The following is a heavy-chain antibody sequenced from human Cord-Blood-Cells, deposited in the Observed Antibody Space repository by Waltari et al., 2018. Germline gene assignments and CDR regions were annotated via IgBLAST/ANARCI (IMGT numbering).Heavy chain of an antibody. J-gene: IGHJ6*03. D-gene: IGHD6-6*01. V-gene: IGHV4-39*01. CDR3: ASRGGAAPTMDV. CDR2: IYYSGST. Sequence: QLQLQESGPGLVKPSETLSLTCTVPGGSISSSSYSWGWIRQPPGKGLEWIGSIYYSGSTSYNPSLKSRVTISVDTSKNQFSLKLSSVTAADTAVYYCASRGGAAPTMDVWGKGTTVTVSS. CDR1: GGSISSSSYS.